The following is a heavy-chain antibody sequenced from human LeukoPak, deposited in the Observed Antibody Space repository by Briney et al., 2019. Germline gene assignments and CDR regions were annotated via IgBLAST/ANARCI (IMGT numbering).Heavy chain of an antibody. CDR1: GASMSSSSYY. CDR2: IFYSGST. V-gene: IGHV4-39*01. CDR3: ASILTYYYGSGSCYIDC. Sequence: PSETLSLTCTVSGASMSSSSYYWAWIRQPPGRGLEWIGSIFYSGSTYYNPSIKSRVTISVDTSKNQFSLKLSSVTAADTAVYYCASILTYYYGSGSCYIDCWGQGTLVTVSS. D-gene: IGHD3-10*01. J-gene: IGHJ4*02.